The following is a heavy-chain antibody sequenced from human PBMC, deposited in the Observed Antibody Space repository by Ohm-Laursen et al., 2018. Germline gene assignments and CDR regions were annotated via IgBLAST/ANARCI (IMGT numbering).Heavy chain of an antibody. CDR2: IYSGGST. D-gene: IGHD4-17*01. J-gene: IGHJ4*02. CDR3: ARSIKDYGDYG. Sequence: SLRLSCSASGFTVSSNYMSWVRQAPGKGLEWVSVIYSGGSTYYAGSVKGRFTISRDNSKNTLYLQMNSLRAEDTAVYYCARSIKDYGDYGWGQGTLVTVSS. CDR1: GFTVSSNY. V-gene: IGHV3-53*01.